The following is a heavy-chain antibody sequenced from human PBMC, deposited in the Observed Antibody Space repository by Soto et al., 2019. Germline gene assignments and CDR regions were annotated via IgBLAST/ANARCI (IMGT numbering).Heavy chain of an antibody. D-gene: IGHD3-3*01. J-gene: IGHJ3*02. V-gene: IGHV1-69*08. Sequence: QVQLVQSGAEVKKPGSSVKVSCKASGGTFSSYTISWVRQAPGQGLEWMGRIIPILGIANYAQKFQGRVTITADKSTSTAYMEMSSLRSEYTAVYYCARDGRSGYYFDLRGPPDAFDIWGQGTMVTVSS. CDR1: GGTFSSYT. CDR2: IIPILGIA. CDR3: ARDGRSGYYFDLRGPPDAFDI.